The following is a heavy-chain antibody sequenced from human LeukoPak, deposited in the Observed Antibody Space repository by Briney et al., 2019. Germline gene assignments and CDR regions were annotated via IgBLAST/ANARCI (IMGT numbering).Heavy chain of an antibody. J-gene: IGHJ5*02. V-gene: IGHV4-34*01. Sequence: NTSETLSLTCAVYGGSFSGYYWSWIRQPPGKGLEWIGEINHSGSTNYNPSLKSRVTISVDTSKNQFSLKLSSVTAADTAVYYCARTYSSSSSWFDPWGQGTLVTVSS. CDR1: GGSFSGYY. D-gene: IGHD6-13*01. CDR3: ARTYSSSSSWFDP. CDR2: INHSGST.